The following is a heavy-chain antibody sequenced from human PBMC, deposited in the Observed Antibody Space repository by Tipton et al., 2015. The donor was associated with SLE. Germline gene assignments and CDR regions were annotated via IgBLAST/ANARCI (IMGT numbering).Heavy chain of an antibody. CDR2: VYYTGRT. CDR1: GGSITGYH. V-gene: IGHV4-59*01. J-gene: IGHJ4*02. Sequence: TLSLTCTVSGGSITGYHWSWIRQPPGKGLEWIGYVYYTGRTNYDPSLRSRVTMSADTSRNQFSLRLSSVTAADTAVYYCARDSNNWNYGYFDSWGQGILVTVSS. CDR3: ARDSNNWNYGYFDS. D-gene: IGHD1-7*01.